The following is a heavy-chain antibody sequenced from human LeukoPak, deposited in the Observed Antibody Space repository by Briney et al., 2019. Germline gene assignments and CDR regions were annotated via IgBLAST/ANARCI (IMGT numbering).Heavy chain of an antibody. Sequence: SVKVSCKASGGTFSSYAISWVRQAPGQGLEWMGGIIPIFGTANYAQRFQGRVTITADESTSTAYMELSSLRSEDTAAYYCARGGSWLAFDYWGQGTLVTVSS. CDR2: IIPIFGTA. D-gene: IGHD2-15*01. J-gene: IGHJ4*02. V-gene: IGHV1-69*13. CDR3: ARGGSWLAFDY. CDR1: GGTFSSYA.